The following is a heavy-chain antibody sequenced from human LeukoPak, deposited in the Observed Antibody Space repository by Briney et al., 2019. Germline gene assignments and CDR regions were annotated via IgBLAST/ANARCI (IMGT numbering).Heavy chain of an antibody. V-gene: IGHV5-51*01. Sequence: GESLKISCKISGYKLTNNWIGWVRQVPGKGLEWMSLIYPGYSDAKYSPSFQGQVTLSVDASISTAYLQLSGLRASDTAIYYCVRFALTSSLDPWGQGTLVTVSS. J-gene: IGHJ5*02. CDR2: IYPGYSDA. CDR3: VRFALTSSLDP. CDR1: GYKLTNNW. D-gene: IGHD6-13*01.